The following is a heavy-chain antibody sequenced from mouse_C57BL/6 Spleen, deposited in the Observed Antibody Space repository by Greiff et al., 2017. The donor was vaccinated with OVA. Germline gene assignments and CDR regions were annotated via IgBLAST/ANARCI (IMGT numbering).Heavy chain of an antibody. J-gene: IGHJ4*01. CDR2: ISYDGSN. CDR1: GYSITSGYF. Sequence: DVQLQESGPGLVKPSQSLSLTCSVTGYSITSGYFWNWIRQFPGNKLEWMGYISYDGSNNYNPSLKNRISITRDTSKNQFFLKLNSVTTEDTATYYCARDGSIYYDYDEGNYYAMDYWGQGTSVTVSS. D-gene: IGHD2-4*01. CDR3: ARDGSIYYDYDEGNYYAMDY. V-gene: IGHV3-6*01.